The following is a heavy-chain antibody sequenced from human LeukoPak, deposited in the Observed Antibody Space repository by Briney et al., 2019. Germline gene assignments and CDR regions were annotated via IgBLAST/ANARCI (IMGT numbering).Heavy chain of an antibody. J-gene: IGHJ4*02. CDR3: AKGRGNTAMVNFDY. Sequence: PGGSLRLSCAASGFTFSSYAMTWVRQAPGKGLEWVSGISGSGSSTYYADSVKGRFTISRDNSKNTLYLQMNSPRAEDTAVYYCAKGRGNTAMVNFDYWGQGTLVTVSS. CDR2: ISGSGSST. CDR1: GFTFSSYA. D-gene: IGHD5-18*01. V-gene: IGHV3-23*01.